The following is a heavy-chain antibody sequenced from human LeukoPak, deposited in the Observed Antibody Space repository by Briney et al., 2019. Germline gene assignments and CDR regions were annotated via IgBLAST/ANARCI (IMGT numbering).Heavy chain of an antibody. Sequence: WETLSLTCTVSGGSISSYYCSSIRQPAGKGLEWIRRLYTGGSTNSNPSRKSQATMSVDTSKNQFSLKLSSVTAADTAVYYCARGLGAFYDYYYYYYMDVWGKGTTVTISS. CDR1: GGSISSYY. D-gene: IGHD3-16*01. CDR2: LYTGGST. J-gene: IGHJ6*03. V-gene: IGHV4-4*07. CDR3: ARGLGAFYDYYYYYYMDV.